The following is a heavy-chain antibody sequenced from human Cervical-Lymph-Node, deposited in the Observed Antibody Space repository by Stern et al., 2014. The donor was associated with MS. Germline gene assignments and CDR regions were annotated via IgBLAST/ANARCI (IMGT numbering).Heavy chain of an antibody. V-gene: IGHV1-2*06. CDR3: ARERALIVGATTGFDY. Sequence: QVQLVQSGAEVKKPGASVKVSCKASGYTFTGYYMHWVRQAPGQGLEGIGRINLNSGGTNYAQKFQGRVTMTRDTSISTAYMELSRLRSDDTAVYYCARERALIVGATTGFDYWGQGTLVTVSS. D-gene: IGHD1-26*01. J-gene: IGHJ4*02. CDR1: GYTFTGYY. CDR2: INLNSGGT.